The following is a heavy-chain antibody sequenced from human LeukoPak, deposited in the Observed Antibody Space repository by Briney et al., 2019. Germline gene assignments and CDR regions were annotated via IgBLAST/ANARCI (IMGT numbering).Heavy chain of an antibody. CDR2: IIPILGIA. Sequence: SVKVSCKASGGTFSSYAISWVRQAPGQGLEWMGRIIPILGIANYAQKFQGRVTITADKSTSTAYMELSSLRSEDTAVYYCARDMSTAVTPISYAFDVWGQGTMVTVSS. J-gene: IGHJ3*01. CDR1: GGTFSSYA. CDR3: ARDMSTAVTPISYAFDV. D-gene: IGHD4-23*01. V-gene: IGHV1-69*04.